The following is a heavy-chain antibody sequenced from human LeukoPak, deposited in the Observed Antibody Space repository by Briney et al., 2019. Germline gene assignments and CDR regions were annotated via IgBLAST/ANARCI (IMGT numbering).Heavy chain of an antibody. CDR2: IYYSGST. CDR3: ARAXRAPXTVTA. Sequence: KPSETLSLTCTVSGGSVSSGSYYWSWIRQSPGKGLEWIGYIYYSGSTNYNPSLKSRVTISVDTSKTQFSLKLSSVTAADKAVYYCARAXRAPXTVTAWGQGTLVTVSS. V-gene: IGHV4-61*01. J-gene: IGHJ5*02. D-gene: IGHD4-17*01. CDR1: GGSVSSGSYY.